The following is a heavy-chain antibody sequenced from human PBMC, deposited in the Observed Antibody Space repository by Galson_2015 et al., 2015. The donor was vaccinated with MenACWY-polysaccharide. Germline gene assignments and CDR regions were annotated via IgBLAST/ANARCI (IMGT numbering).Heavy chain of an antibody. CDR1: GFTFSSHW. J-gene: IGHJ5*02. CDR2: LNSDGRST. Sequence: SLRLSCAASGFTFSSHWMHWVRQAPGKGLVWVSRLNSDGRSTTYADSVKGRFTISRDNAKNTLYLQLNSLRAEDTAVYYCTKAGAKYCRGSSCYFNWFDPWGQGTLVTVSS. CDR3: TKAGAKYCRGSSCYFNWFDP. V-gene: IGHV3-74*01. D-gene: IGHD2-15*01.